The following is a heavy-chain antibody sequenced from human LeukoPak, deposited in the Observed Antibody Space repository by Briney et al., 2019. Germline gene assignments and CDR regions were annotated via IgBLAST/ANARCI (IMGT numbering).Heavy chain of an antibody. CDR2: ISSSGSTI. CDR1: GFTFSDYY. J-gene: IGHJ4*02. D-gene: IGHD6-13*01. Sequence: GGSLRLSCAASGFTFSDYYMSWIRQAPGKGLEWVSYISSSGSTIYYADSVKGRFTISTDNAKNSLYLQMNSLRAEDTAVYYCARDKQQLVYDYWGQGTLVTVSS. CDR3: ARDKQQLVYDY. V-gene: IGHV3-11*01.